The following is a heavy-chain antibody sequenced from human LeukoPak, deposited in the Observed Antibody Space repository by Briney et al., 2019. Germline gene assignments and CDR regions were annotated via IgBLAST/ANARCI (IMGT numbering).Heavy chain of an antibody. V-gene: IGHV4-4*07. CDR2: IYTSGST. CDR3: ARGDNWNPAVNWFDP. Sequence: SETLSLTCTVSGGSISSYYWSWIREPAGKGLEWIGRIYTSGSTGYNPSLKSRVTVSVDTSKNQFSLKLSSVTAADTAVYYCARGDNWNPAVNWFDPWGQGTLVTVSS. D-gene: IGHD1-20*01. CDR1: GGSISSYY. J-gene: IGHJ5*02.